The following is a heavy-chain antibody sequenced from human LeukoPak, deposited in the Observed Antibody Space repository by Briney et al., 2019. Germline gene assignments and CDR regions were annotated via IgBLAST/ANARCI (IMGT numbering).Heavy chain of an antibody. D-gene: IGHD3-10*01. CDR1: GFTFSDYY. CDR3: AGTYYYGSGIYDF. V-gene: IGHV3-11*04. CDR2: ISSSGSTI. Sequence: PGGSLRLSCAASGFTFSDYYMSWIRQAPGKGLEWVSYISSSGSTIYYADSVKGRFTISRDNAKNSLYLQMNSLRAEDTAVYYCAGTYYYGSGIYDFWGQGTLVTDSS. J-gene: IGHJ4*02.